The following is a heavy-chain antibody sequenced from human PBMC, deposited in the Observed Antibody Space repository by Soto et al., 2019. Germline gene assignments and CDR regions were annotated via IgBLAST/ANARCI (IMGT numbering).Heavy chain of an antibody. Sequence: GGSLRLSCAASGFTFSSYGMHWVRQAPGKGLEREAVISYDGINKYYSFSLKGRFIISRDNSKITLYLQMNSLRAEDTALYYCAKDIGTSSWYWSATLDYWGQGTLVTVSS. V-gene: IGHV3-30*18. D-gene: IGHD6-13*01. J-gene: IGHJ4*02. CDR3: AKDIGTSSWYWSATLDY. CDR1: GFTFSSYG. CDR2: ISYDGINK.